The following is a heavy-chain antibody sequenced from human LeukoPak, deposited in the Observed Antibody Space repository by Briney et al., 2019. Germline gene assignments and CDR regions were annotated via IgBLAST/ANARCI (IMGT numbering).Heavy chain of an antibody. V-gene: IGHV1-18*01. D-gene: IGHD3-10*01. CDR1: GYTFTSYG. Sequence: EASVKVSCTASGYTFTSYGISWVRQAPGQGLEWMGWISAYNGNTNYAQKLQGRVTMTTDTSTSTGYMELRSLRSDDTAVYYCARDYGAGSYGDYWGQGTLVTVSS. CDR3: ARDYGAGSYGDY. CDR2: ISAYNGNT. J-gene: IGHJ4*02.